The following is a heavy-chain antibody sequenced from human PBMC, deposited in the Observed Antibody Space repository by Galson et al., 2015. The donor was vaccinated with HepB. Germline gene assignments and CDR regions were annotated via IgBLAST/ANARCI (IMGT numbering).Heavy chain of an antibody. V-gene: IGHV3-30*04. J-gene: IGHJ4*02. CDR3: ARGDRGVNDY. CDR1: GFTFSSYA. Sequence: LRLSCAASGFTFSSYAMHWVRQAPGKGLEWVAVISYDGSNKYYADSVKGRFTISRDNSKNTLYLQMNSLRAEDTAVYYCARGDRGVNDYWGQGTLVTVSS. D-gene: IGHD3-10*01. CDR2: ISYDGSNK.